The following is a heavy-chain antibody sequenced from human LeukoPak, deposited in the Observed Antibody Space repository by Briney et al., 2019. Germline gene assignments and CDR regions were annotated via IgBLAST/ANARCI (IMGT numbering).Heavy chain of an antibody. J-gene: IGHJ5*02. Sequence: PSETLSLTCTVSGGSISSYYWSWIRQPPGKGLEWIGYIYYSGSTNYNPSLKRRVTISVDTSKNQFSLKLSSVTAADTAVYYCARAYDFWSDNWFDPWGQGTLVTVSS. CDR3: ARAYDFWSDNWFDP. D-gene: IGHD3-3*01. V-gene: IGHV4-59*01. CDR2: IYYSGST. CDR1: GGSISSYY.